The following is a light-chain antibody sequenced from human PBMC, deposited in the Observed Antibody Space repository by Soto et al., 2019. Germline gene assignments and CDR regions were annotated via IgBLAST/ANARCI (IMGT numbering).Light chain of an antibody. Sequence: QSVLTQPPSASGTPGQRVNISCSGSSSTIGSNYIYWYQQLPGTAPKLLIYGNNQRPSGVPDRFSGSKSGTSGSLAISGLRSEDEADYYCASWDGSVSGRVFGGGTKLTVL. V-gene: IGLV1-47*01. CDR1: SSTIGSNY. CDR3: ASWDGSVSGRV. J-gene: IGLJ3*02. CDR2: GNN.